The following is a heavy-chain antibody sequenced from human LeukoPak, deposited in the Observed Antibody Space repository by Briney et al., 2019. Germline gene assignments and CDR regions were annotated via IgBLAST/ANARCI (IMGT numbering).Heavy chain of an antibody. Sequence: ASVKVSCKASGYTFTGYYMQWVRQAPGQGLEWMGWINPKSGGTNYAQKFQGRVTMTRDTSISTAYMEVTRLTSDDTAVYYCARRYGGGVDYWGQGTLVTVSS. D-gene: IGHD3-10*01. V-gene: IGHV1-2*02. CDR2: INPKSGGT. CDR1: GYTFTGYY. CDR3: ARRYGGGVDY. J-gene: IGHJ4*02.